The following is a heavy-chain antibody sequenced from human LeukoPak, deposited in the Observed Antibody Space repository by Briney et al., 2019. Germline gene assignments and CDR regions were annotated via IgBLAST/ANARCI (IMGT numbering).Heavy chain of an antibody. D-gene: IGHD5-18*01. CDR2: IYYSGST. J-gene: IGHJ4*02. Sequence: SETLSLTCTVSGGSFSSTNYFWGWIRQPPGKGLEWIGYIYYSGSTNYNPSLKSRVTISVDTSKNQFSLKLSSVTAADTAVYYCARDKYVDSYGSGHFDYWGQGTLVTVSS. V-gene: IGHV4-61*01. CDR1: GGSFSSTNYF. CDR3: ARDKYVDSYGSGHFDY.